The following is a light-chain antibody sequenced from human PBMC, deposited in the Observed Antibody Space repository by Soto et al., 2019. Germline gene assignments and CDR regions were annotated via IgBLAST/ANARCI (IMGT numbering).Light chain of an antibody. CDR2: GAS. Sequence: EIVMTQSPATLSVSPGEGATLSCRASQSVRNNLAWYQQKPGQAPRLLIYGASSRATGIPDRFSGSGSGTDFTLTISRLEPEDFAVYYCQQYGSSLGVTFGGGTKVDIK. CDR1: QSVRNN. CDR3: QQYGSSLGVT. J-gene: IGKJ4*01. V-gene: IGKV3-20*01.